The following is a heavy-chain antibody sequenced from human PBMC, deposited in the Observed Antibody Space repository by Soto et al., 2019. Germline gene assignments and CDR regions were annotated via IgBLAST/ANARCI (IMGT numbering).Heavy chain of an antibody. D-gene: IGHD5-12*01. CDR1: GGSISSSSYY. CDR2: IYYSGST. CDR3: ANLPGGYANGGY. J-gene: IGHJ4*02. V-gene: IGHV4-39*01. Sequence: SETLSLTCTVSGGSISSSSYYWGWIRQPPGKGLEWIGSIYYSGSTYYNPSLKSRVTISVDTPKNQFSLKLSSVTAADTAVYYCANLPGGYANGGYWGQGTLVTVSS.